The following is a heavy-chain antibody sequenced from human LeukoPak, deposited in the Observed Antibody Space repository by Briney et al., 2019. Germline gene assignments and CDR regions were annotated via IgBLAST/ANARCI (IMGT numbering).Heavy chain of an antibody. V-gene: IGHV4-39*07. J-gene: IGHJ6*03. CDR1: GGSISSSSYY. D-gene: IGHD4-11*01. Sequence: SETLSLTCTVSGGSISSSSYYWGWIRQPPGKGLEWIGSIYYSGSTYYNPSLKSRVTISVDTSKNQFSLKLSSVTAADTAVYYCARDDHSNYVYYYYMDVWGKGTTVTVSS. CDR2: IYYSGST. CDR3: ARDDHSNYVYYYYMDV.